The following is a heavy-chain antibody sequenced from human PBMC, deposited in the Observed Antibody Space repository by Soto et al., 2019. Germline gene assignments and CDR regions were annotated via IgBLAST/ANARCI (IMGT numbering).Heavy chain of an antibody. CDR2: ISHSGSVI. CDR1: GFTFSDYE. CDR3: ARDRGCSNSKFYYYAMDA. D-gene: IGHD4-4*01. Sequence: HPGGSLRLSCAVSGFTFSDYEMNWVRQAPGKGLEWVSYISHSGSVINYADPVKGRFTISRDNANDSLYLQMNGLRAEDTAVYYCARDRGCSNSKFYYYAMDAWGQGTTVTVSS. J-gene: IGHJ6*02. V-gene: IGHV3-48*03.